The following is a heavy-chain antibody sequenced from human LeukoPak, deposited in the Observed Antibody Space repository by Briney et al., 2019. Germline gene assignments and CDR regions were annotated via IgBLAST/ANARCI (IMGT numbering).Heavy chain of an antibody. CDR3: AREGAPQLSSYFDH. J-gene: IGHJ4*02. CDR2: INPNTGGT. D-gene: IGHD1-1*01. V-gene: IGHV1-2*02. Sequence: ASVKVSCRASGYTFTAYNIHWVRRAPGQGLEWMGCINPNTGGTNSAQRFQGRVTMTRDTYINTAYMELSSLRSDDTAMYYCAREGAPQLSSYFDHWGQGTLATVAS. CDR1: GYTFTAYN.